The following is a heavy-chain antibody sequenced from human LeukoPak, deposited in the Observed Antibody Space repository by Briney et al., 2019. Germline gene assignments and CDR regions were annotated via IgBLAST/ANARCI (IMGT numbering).Heavy chain of an antibody. D-gene: IGHD2-2*01. CDR3: ARVGYCSSTSCLYFDY. CDR1: GFTFSSYS. J-gene: IGHJ4*02. CDR2: ISSSSSYI. Sequence: SGGSLRLSCAASGFTFSSYSMNWVRQAPGKGLEWVSSISSSSSYIYYADSVKGRFAISRDNAKNSLYLQMNSLRAEDTAVYYCARVGYCSSTSCLYFDYWGQGTLVTVSS. V-gene: IGHV3-21*01.